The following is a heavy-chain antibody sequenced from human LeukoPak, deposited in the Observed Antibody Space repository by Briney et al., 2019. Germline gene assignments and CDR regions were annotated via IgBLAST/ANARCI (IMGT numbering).Heavy chain of an antibody. CDR2: IYYSGTT. D-gene: IGHD6-13*01. J-gene: IGHJ4*02. CDR1: GDPISSYY. Sequence: SETLSLTCSVSGDPISSYYWSWIRQPPGKGLEWIGYIYYSGTTNYNPSLKSRVTISVDTSKNQFSLKLSSVTAADTAVYYCAGGVYIAAAQYGYWGQGTLVTVSS. V-gene: IGHV4-59*01. CDR3: AGGVYIAAAQYGY.